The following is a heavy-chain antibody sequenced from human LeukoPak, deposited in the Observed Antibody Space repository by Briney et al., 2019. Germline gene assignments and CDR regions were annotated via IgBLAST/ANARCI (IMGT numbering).Heavy chain of an antibody. J-gene: IGHJ5*02. CDR3: ARGLWGYCSSTSCYFIQDWFDP. Sequence: SETLSLTCAVYGGSFSGYYWSWIRQPPGKGLEWIGEINHSGSTNYNPSLKSRVTISVDTSKNQFSLKLSSVPAPDTAVYYCARGLWGYCSSTSCYFIQDWFDPWGQGTLVTASS. V-gene: IGHV4-34*01. CDR1: GGSFSGYY. CDR2: INHSGST. D-gene: IGHD2-2*01.